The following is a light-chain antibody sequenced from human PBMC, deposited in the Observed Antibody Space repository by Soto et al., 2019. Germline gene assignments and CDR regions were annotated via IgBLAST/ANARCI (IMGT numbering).Light chain of an antibody. CDR1: QSIGTN. J-gene: IGKJ1*01. Sequence: EIVMTQSPATLSVSPGDRVTLSCRASQSIGTNLAWYQQKPGQAPRLLIYGASTRAPGIPARFSGSGSETEFTLTISSLQSEDFAIYHCQQWIRWTVGHGTRLELK. CDR3: QQWIRWT. CDR2: GAS. V-gene: IGKV3-15*01.